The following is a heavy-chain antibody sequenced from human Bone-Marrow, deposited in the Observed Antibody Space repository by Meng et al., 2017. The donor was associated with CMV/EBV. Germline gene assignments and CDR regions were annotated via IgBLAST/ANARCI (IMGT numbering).Heavy chain of an antibody. J-gene: IGHJ4*02. CDR1: GFTFSDYY. CDR3: ARGGVDFWSGYYHPTYYFDY. V-gene: IGHV3-11*04. CDR2: ISSSGSTI. D-gene: IGHD3-3*01. Sequence: GSLRLSCAASGFTFSDYYMSWIRQAPGKGLEWVSYISSSGSTIYYADSVKGRFTISRDNAKNSLYLQMNSLRAEDTAVYYCARGGVDFWSGYYHPTYYFDYWGQGTLVTVSS.